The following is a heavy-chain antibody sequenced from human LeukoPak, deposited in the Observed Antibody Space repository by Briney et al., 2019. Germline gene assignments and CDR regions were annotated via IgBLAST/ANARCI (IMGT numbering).Heavy chain of an antibody. CDR3: ATETNGRHYDY. CDR2: IGPTGSNR. CDR1: GLTFSTSG. Sequence: GGSLRLSCTASGLTFSTSGFNWVRQAPGKGLEWVASIGPTGSNRYHADSIKGRFTISRDNANNFLYLQMNSLRAEDTAVYYCATETNGRHYDYWGQGTLLTVSS. V-gene: IGHV3-21*06. D-gene: IGHD1-14*01. J-gene: IGHJ4*02.